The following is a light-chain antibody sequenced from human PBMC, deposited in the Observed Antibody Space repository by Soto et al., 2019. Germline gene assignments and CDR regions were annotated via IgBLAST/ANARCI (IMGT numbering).Light chain of an antibody. CDR1: QNISRS. CDR3: MQDLHTPRT. Sequence: EIVMTQSPFTLSVSQGERATLYCRASQNISRSLAWYQQKPGQGPSLLIYGTSTRAGGVPARFSGGGSGTEFTLKISRVEAEDVGVYYCMQDLHTPRTFGQGTKVDIK. CDR2: GTS. V-gene: IGKV3-15*01. J-gene: IGKJ1*01.